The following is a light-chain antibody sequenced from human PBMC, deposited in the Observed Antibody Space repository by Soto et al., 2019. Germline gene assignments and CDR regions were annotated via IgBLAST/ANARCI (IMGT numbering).Light chain of an antibody. CDR3: SLYAGGDNVI. CDR1: SSDLGTYNW. Sequence: QSVLTQPPSASGSPGQSVAISCTGTSSDLGTYNWVSWYLQHPGKAPQLLIYDVSTRPSGVSNRFSGSKSGNTASLTISGLQAEDEADYYCSLYAGGDNVIFGGGTQLTV. V-gene: IGLV2-8*01. J-gene: IGLJ2*01. CDR2: DVS.